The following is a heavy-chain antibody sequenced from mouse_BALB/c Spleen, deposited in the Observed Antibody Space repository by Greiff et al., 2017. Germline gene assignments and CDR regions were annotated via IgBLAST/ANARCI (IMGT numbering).Heavy chain of an antibody. CDR3: ARSGLRQNYYAMDY. CDR2: VNPNNGGT. Sequence: EVQLQQSGPDLAKPGASVKISCKASGYSFTGYYMHWVKQSHGKSLEWIGRVNPNNGGTSYNQKFKGKAILTADKSSSTAYMELRSLTSEDSAVYCCARSGLRQNYYAMDYWGQGTSVTVSS. D-gene: IGHD2-4*01. J-gene: IGHJ4*01. V-gene: IGHV1-26*01. CDR1: GYSFTGYY.